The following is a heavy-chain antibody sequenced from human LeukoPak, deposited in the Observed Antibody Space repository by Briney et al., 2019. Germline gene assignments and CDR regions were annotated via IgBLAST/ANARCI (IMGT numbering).Heavy chain of an antibody. Sequence: KAGGSLRLSCAASGFTFSNAWMSWVHQAPGKGLEWVGRIKSKTDGRTTDYAAPVKGRFTISRDDSKNTLYLQMNSLKTEDTAVYYCTTPHYFDQGYWGQGTLVTVSS. J-gene: IGHJ4*02. D-gene: IGHD3-9*01. V-gene: IGHV3-15*01. CDR3: TTPHYFDQGY. CDR2: IKSKTDGRTT. CDR1: GFTFSNAW.